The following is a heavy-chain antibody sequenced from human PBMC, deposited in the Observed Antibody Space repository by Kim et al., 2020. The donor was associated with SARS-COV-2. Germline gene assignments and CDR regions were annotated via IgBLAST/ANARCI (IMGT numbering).Heavy chain of an antibody. V-gene: IGHV4-61*02. CDR3: ARTYEEGWETHYYGMDV. CDR1: GGSISSGSCY. J-gene: IGHJ6*02. CDR2: IYTSGST. D-gene: IGHD1-26*01. Sequence: SETLSLTCTVSGGSISSGSCYWSWIRQPAGKGLEWIGRIYTSGSTNYNPSLKSRVTISVDTSKNQFSLKLSSVTAADTAVYYCARTYEEGWETHYYGMDVWGQGTTVTVSS.